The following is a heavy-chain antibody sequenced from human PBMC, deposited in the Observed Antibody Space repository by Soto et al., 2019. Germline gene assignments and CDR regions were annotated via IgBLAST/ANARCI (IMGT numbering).Heavy chain of an antibody. V-gene: IGHV4-34*01. CDR1: GGSFSGYY. CDR2: INHSGST. D-gene: IGHD3-3*01. CDR3: ARDTSGNVVRFLEWLSSIRYYGMDV. J-gene: IGHJ6*02. Sequence: QVQLQQWGAGLLKPSETLSLTCAVYGGSFSGYYWSWIRQPPGKGLEWIGEINHSGSTNYNPSLKSRVTISVDTSKNQFSLKLSSVTAADTAVYYCARDTSGNVVRFLEWLSSIRYYGMDVWGQGTTVTVSS.